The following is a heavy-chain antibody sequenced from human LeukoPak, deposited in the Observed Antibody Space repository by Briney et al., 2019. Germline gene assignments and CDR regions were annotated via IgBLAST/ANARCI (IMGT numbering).Heavy chain of an antibody. V-gene: IGHV4-59*08. CDR3: ARFGPSGSYYRTFHY. CDR1: GGSISSYY. Sequence: SETLSLTCPVAGGSISSYYWSWIRQPPGKGLEGIGYIYYSGSTNYNPSLKSRVTISVYTSKNQFSLKMSSPTAEDTAVYYCARFGPSGSYYRTFHYWGQGTLVTVSS. D-gene: IGHD1-26*01. CDR2: IYYSGST. J-gene: IGHJ4*02.